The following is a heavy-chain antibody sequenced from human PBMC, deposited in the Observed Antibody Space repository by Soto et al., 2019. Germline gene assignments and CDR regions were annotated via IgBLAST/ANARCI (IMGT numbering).Heavy chain of an antibody. CDR2: ISAYNGHT. J-gene: IGHJ4*02. CDR1: GYTFISYG. Sequence: QVQLVQSGAEMKKPGASVKVSCKASGYTFISYGVCWVRRAPGEGLEWMGWISAYNGHTNYAQKLQGRVTMTTDTSTSTAYMELRSLRSDDTAVYYCARDRGSYALDYWGQGTLVTVSS. CDR3: ARDRGSYALDY. V-gene: IGHV1-18*01. D-gene: IGHD1-26*01.